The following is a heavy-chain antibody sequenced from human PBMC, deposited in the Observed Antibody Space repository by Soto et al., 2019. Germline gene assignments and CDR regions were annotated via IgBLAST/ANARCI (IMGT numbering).Heavy chain of an antibody. V-gene: IGHV3-53*03. D-gene: IGHD2-8*01. CDR3: ARAEVSDY. J-gene: IGHJ4*02. CDR2: IYSTGST. CDR1: GFTVSNNY. Sequence: GGSLRLSCAASGFTVSNNYMSWVRQAPGKGLECVSLIYSTGSTNHADSVKGRFTISRDNAKNSLYLQMNSLRAEDTAVYYCARAEVSDYWGQGTLVTVSS.